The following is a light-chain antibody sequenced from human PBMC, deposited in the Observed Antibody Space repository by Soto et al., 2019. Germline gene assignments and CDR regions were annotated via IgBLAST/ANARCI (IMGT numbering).Light chain of an antibody. CDR1: SSNIGAGYD. V-gene: IGLV1-40*01. J-gene: IGLJ2*01. CDR2: GNS. Sequence: VLTQPPSVSGAPGQGVTISCTGSSSNIGAGYDVHWYQQLPGTAPKLLIYGNSNRPSGVPDRFSGSKSGTSASLAITGLQAEDEADYYCQSYDSSLSGSRVFGGGTKLTVL. CDR3: QSYDSSLSGSRV.